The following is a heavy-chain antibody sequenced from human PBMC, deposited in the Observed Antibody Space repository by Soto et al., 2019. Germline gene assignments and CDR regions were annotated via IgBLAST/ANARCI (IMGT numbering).Heavy chain of an antibody. Sequence: PGESLKISCKGSGYSFTSYWIGWVRQMPGKGLEWMGIIYPGDSDTRYSPSFQGQVTISADKSISTAYLQWSSLKASDTAMYYCARRGGYCSGGSCYGDDALDIWGQGTMVTVSS. D-gene: IGHD2-15*01. J-gene: IGHJ3*02. CDR3: ARRGGYCSGGSCYGDDALDI. V-gene: IGHV5-51*01. CDR1: GYSFTSYW. CDR2: IYPGDSDT.